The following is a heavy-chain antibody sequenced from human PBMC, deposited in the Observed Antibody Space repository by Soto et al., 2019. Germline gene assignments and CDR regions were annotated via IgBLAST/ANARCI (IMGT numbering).Heavy chain of an antibody. CDR1: RFTFSTYE. CDR3: VRYCTTTLCNGVATRTFAY. V-gene: IGHV3-48*03. Sequence: PGGSLRLSCAASRFTFSTYEMHWVRQAPGKGLEWVSCISSSGSTVYYADSVKGRFTISRDNTRNSLYLQMNSLRDEDTALYYCVRYCTTTLCNGVATRTFAYWGQGTLVTVSS. D-gene: IGHD5-12*01. J-gene: IGHJ4*02. CDR2: ISSSGSTV.